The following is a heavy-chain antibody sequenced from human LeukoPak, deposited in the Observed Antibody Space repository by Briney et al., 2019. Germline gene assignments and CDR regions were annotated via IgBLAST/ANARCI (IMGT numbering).Heavy chain of an antibody. CDR3: ARQPHYYDTSAYYPSHFDY. CDR1: GGPITSNSHY. D-gene: IGHD3-22*01. J-gene: IGHJ4*02. Sequence: SETLSLTCTVSGGPITSNSHYWGWIRQPPGKGLEWIGSFSYSGDTHYNPSLKSRVTLSVDTSKSQFSLNLSSLTAADTAVFYCARQPHYYDTSAYYPSHFDYWGLGTLVTVAS. CDR2: FSYSGDT. V-gene: IGHV4-39*01.